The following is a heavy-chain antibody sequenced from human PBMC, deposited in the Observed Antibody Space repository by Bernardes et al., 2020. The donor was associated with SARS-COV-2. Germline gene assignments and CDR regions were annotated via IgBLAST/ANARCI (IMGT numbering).Heavy chain of an antibody. J-gene: IGHJ6*02. V-gene: IGHV3-30-3*01. CDR2: ISYDGSNK. CDR3: ARGYGGNYYYGMDV. CDR1: ALTLSTYA. Sequence: SIRIPYAAPALTLSTYAMHWVRPARGKGLEWVALISYDGSNKYHADSVKGRFTISRDNSKNTLYLQMNSLRAEDTAVDYCARGYGGNYYYGMDVWGQGTTVTVSS. D-gene: IGHD4-17*01.